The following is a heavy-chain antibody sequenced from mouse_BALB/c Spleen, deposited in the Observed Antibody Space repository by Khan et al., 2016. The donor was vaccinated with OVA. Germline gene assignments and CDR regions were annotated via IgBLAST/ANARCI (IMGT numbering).Heavy chain of an antibody. CDR2: ISTYSGNT. CDR1: GYTFTDYA. V-gene: IGHV1S137*01. CDR3: TRPAYDGYYDY. Sequence: QVQLQQSGPELVRPGVSVKISCKGSGYTFTDYAMHWVKQSHAKSLEWIGLISTYSGNTNYKQKFKGKATMTVDKSSSTAYMKLARLTSEDSAIYYCTRPAYDGYYDYWGQGTTLTVSS. J-gene: IGHJ2*01. D-gene: IGHD2-3*01.